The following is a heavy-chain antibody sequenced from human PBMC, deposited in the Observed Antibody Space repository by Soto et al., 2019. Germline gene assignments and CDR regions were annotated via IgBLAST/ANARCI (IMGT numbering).Heavy chain of an antibody. Sequence: SETLSLTSSVSGDSINNYYWRWIRQPPGKGLEWIGYIHYSGRANYNPSFKSRITISVDTSKKQFSLKLSSVTAADTAVYYCARDRIESRGVIFSYYGLDVWGQGTTVTVSS. CDR3: ARDRIESRGVIFSYYGLDV. D-gene: IGHD3-10*01. J-gene: IGHJ6*02. CDR2: IHYSGRA. V-gene: IGHV4-59*01. CDR1: GDSINNYY.